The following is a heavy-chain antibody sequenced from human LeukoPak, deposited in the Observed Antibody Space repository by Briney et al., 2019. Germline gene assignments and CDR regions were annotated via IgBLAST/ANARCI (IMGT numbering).Heavy chain of an antibody. Sequence: ASVKVSCRVSGYSLSDLSIHWVRHVPGKGLEWMGGFEPEEGDHGETIYAQNFEGRLTLTEDTLTDTAYMELLSLTSEDTAVYYCATDRLEIYALNIWGQGIMVTVSS. CDR1: GYSLSDLS. J-gene: IGHJ3*02. V-gene: IGHV1-24*01. CDR2: FEPEEGDHGET. D-gene: IGHD1-1*01. CDR3: ATDRLEIYALNI.